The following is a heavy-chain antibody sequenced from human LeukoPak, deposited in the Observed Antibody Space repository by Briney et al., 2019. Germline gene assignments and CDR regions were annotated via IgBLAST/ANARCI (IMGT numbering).Heavy chain of an antibody. Sequence: PSETLSLTCAVYGGSFSGYYWSWIRQPPGRGLEWIGEINHSGSTNYNPSLKSRVTISVDTSKNQFSLKLSSVTAADTAVYYCARGGLSGYSTVGSHDYWGQGTLVTVSS. CDR1: GGSFSGYY. V-gene: IGHV4-34*01. D-gene: IGHD3-22*01. J-gene: IGHJ4*02. CDR2: INHSGST. CDR3: ARGGLSGYSTVGSHDY.